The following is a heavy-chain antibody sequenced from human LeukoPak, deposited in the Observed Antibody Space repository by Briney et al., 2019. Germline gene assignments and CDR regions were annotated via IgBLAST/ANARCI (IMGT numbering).Heavy chain of an antibody. CDR1: GYTFTGDY. CDR2: MNPNTGGT. Sequence: ASVKVSCKASGYTFTGDYMHWVRQAPGQGLEWMGWMNPNTGGTNYAQKFQGRVTMTRDTSISTAYMELSRLRFDDTAVYYCARDGGSYTGSVDYWGQGTLVTVSS. CDR3: ARDGGSYTGSVDY. J-gene: IGHJ4*02. V-gene: IGHV1-2*02. D-gene: IGHD1-26*01.